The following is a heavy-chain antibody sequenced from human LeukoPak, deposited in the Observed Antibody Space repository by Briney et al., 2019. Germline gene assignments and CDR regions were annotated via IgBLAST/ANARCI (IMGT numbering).Heavy chain of an antibody. J-gene: IGHJ5*02. CDR1: GYSFTSYW. D-gene: IGHD3-22*01. Sequence: GESLKISCKGSGYSFTSYWIGWVRQMPGKGLEWMGIIYPGDSDTRYSPSFQGQVTISADKSISTAYLQWSSLKASDTAMYYCARRLGSSGYCVGLWFDPWGQGTLVTVSS. CDR2: IYPGDSDT. CDR3: ARRLGSSGYCVGLWFDP. V-gene: IGHV5-51*01.